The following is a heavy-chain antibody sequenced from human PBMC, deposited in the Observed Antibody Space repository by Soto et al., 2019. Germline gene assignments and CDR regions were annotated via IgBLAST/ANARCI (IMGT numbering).Heavy chain of an antibody. V-gene: IGHV1-8*01. J-gene: IGHJ4*02. Sequence: QVQLVQSGAELKEPGASVKVSCTASEYTFVNHDINWVRQAPGRGLEWMGWMNPNSGNSGFAQKFQDRVTMTRDTYRDTAYMELRNLRSEDTAVYYCARGWGRWPHEKPGDYWGQGTLVTVS. CDR1: EYTFVNHD. D-gene: IGHD3-16*01. CDR3: ARGWGRWPHEKPGDY. CDR2: MNPNSGNS.